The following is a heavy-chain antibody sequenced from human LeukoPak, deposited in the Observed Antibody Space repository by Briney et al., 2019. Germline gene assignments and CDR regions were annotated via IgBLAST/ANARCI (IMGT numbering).Heavy chain of an antibody. CDR1: GYTFTSYY. CDR3: ARGHVVRGSSSEYYYYYMDV. J-gene: IGHJ6*03. V-gene: IGHV1-46*01. Sequence: ASVKVSCKASGYTFTSYYMHWVRQAPGQGLEWMGIINPSGGSTSYAQKFQGRVTMTRDMSTSTVYMELSSLRSEDTAVYYCARGHVVRGSSSEYYYYYMDVWGKGNTVTISS. CDR2: INPSGGST. D-gene: IGHD6-6*01.